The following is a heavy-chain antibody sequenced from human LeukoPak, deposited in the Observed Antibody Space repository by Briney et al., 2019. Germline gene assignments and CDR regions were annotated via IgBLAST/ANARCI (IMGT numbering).Heavy chain of an antibody. CDR1: GGSISSYY. D-gene: IGHD4-17*01. CDR2: IYYSGST. V-gene: IGHV4-59*08. J-gene: IGHJ4*02. Sequence: SSETLSLTCTVSGGSISSYYWSWIRQPPGKGLEYIGYIYYSGSTKYNPSLKSRVAISIDTSKNQFSLKLSSVTAADTAVYYCARLNTVTTLVDYWGQGALVTVSS. CDR3: ARLNTVTTLVDY.